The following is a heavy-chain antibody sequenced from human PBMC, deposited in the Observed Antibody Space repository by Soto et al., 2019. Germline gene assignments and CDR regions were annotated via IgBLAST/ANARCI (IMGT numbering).Heavy chain of an antibody. Sequence: GGSLRLSCEASGFTFSIYAMTWVRQAPGKGLEWVSYITGSGGGTCYADSVKGRFTSSRDNSKNTLFLQMNSLRAEDTAVYYCAREIRVAGRRNYFDYWGQGALVTVSS. D-gene: IGHD6-19*01. V-gene: IGHV3-23*01. CDR2: ITGSGGGT. CDR3: AREIRVAGRRNYFDY. CDR1: GFTFSIYA. J-gene: IGHJ4*02.